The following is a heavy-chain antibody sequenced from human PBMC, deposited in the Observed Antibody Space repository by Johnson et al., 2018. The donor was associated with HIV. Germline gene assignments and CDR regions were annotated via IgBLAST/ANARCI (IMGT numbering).Heavy chain of an antibody. CDR2: ISYDGSNK. J-gene: IGHJ3*02. V-gene: IGHV3-30*14. CDR3: ARSPLYDTTVFDI. D-gene: IGHD4-11*01. CDR1: EFTFSNYA. Sequence: QVQLVESEGGVVQPGRSLRLSCAASEFTFSNYAMDWVRQAPGKGLEWVAHISYDGSNKYYADSVKGRFTISRENAKNSLYLQMNSLRVGDTAVYYCARSPLYDTTVFDIWGQGTRVTVSS.